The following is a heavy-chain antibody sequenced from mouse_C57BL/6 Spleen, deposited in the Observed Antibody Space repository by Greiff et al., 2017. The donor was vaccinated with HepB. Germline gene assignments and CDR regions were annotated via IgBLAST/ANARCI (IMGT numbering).Heavy chain of an antibody. V-gene: IGHV3-1*01. J-gene: IGHJ1*03. CDR1: GYSITSGYD. Sequence: VQLKESGPGMVKPSQSLSLTCTVTGYSITSGYDWHWIRHFPGNKLEWMGYISYSGSTNYNPSLKSRISITHDTSKNHFFLKLNSVTTEDTATYYCARDRYGIHWYFDVWGTGTTVTVSS. CDR2: ISYSGST. CDR3: ARDRYGIHWYFDV. D-gene: IGHD1-1*01.